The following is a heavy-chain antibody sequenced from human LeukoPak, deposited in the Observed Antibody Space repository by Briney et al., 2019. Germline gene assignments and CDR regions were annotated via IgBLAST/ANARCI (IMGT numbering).Heavy chain of an antibody. CDR2: TYYSGST. V-gene: IGHV4-39*01. CDR1: GGSISSSSYY. J-gene: IGHJ6*03. Sequence: PSETLSLTCTVSGGSISSSSYYWGWIRQPPGKGLEWIGSTYYSGSTYYNPSLKSRVTISVDTSKNQFSLKLSSVTAADTAVYYCAVTLKKYYYYYMDVWGKGTAVTVSS. CDR3: AVTLKKYYYYYMDV. D-gene: IGHD2-21*02.